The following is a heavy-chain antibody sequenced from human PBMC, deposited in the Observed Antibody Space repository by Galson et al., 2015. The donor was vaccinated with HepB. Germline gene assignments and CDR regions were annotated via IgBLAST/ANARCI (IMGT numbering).Heavy chain of an antibody. J-gene: IGHJ2*01. D-gene: IGHD5-24*01. V-gene: IGHV4-59*08. Sequence: SETLSLTCTVSGGSISGTYWSWIRQSPGKGLEWIGYIYYTGTTNYNPALKSQVTISVDTSKNQLSLRLTSVTAADTAVYYCARLVKSRDGYNLDYWYFDRWGRGTLVTVSS. CDR3: ARLVKSRDGYNLDYWYFDR. CDR2: IYYTGTT. CDR1: GGSISGTY.